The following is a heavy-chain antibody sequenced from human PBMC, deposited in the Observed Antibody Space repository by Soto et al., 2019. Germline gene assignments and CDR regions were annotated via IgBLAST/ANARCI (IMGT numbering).Heavy chain of an antibody. D-gene: IGHD6-13*01. J-gene: IGHJ5*02. CDR2: IYYSGST. Sequence: SETLSLTCTVSGGSISSSSYYWGWIRQPPGKGLEWIGSIYYSGSTYYNPSLKSRVTISVDTSKNQFSLKLSSVTAADTAVYYCARVPRPRIIAAAGTWFDPWGQGTLVTVSS. CDR3: ARVPRPRIIAAAGTWFDP. CDR1: GGSISSSSYY. V-gene: IGHV4-39*01.